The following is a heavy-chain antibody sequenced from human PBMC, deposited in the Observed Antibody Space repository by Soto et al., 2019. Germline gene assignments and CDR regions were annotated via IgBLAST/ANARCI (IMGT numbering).Heavy chain of an antibody. CDR1: GFTFSSYD. D-gene: IGHD3-10*01. J-gene: IGHJ6*02. Sequence: QVQLVESGGGVVQPGRSLRLSCAASGFTFSSYDMHWVRQAPGKGLEWVAVISYDGTNKYYADSVRGRFTIYRDNSKNTLYLQMNSLRAEDTAVYYCAKDYYGSASYLRAPMDVWGQGTTVTVSS. V-gene: IGHV3-30*18. CDR2: ISYDGTNK. CDR3: AKDYYGSASYLRAPMDV.